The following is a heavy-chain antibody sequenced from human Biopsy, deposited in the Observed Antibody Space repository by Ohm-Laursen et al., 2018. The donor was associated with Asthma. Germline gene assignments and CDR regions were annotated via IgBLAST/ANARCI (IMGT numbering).Heavy chain of an antibody. CDR1: GLTFRNYG. V-gene: IGHV3-30*03. CDR3: ARAISSSWWAVEY. J-gene: IGHJ4*02. D-gene: IGHD6-6*01. CDR2: ISFDESTK. Sequence: SLRLSCAASGLTFRNYGMHWVRQALGKGLEWVALISFDESTKYFADSVKGRFAISRDNSKNTLYLQMNSLRAEDTAVYYCARAISSSWWAVEYWGQGTLVTVSS.